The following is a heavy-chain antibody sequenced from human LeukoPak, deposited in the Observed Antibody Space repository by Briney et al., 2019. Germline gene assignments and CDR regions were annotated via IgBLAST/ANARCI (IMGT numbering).Heavy chain of an antibody. CDR2: TSTSGGSA. CDR3: VRDNPRQQGFAY. J-gene: IGHJ4*02. D-gene: IGHD6-13*01. V-gene: IGHV3-23*01. Sequence: GGSLRLSCAASGFTFSNNAMGWVCQAPGKGLEWVSATSTSGGSAYYADSVKGRFTISRDNSKNTLYLQMNSLRAEDTAVYYCVRDNPRQQGFAYWGQGTLVTVSS. CDR1: GFTFSNNA.